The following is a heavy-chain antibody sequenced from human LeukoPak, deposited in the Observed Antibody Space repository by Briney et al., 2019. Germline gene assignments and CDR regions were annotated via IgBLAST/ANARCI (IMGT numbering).Heavy chain of an antibody. D-gene: IGHD3-10*01. J-gene: IGHJ4*02. V-gene: IGHV4-30-4*01. Sequence: SETLSLTCTVSGGSISSGDYYWSWIRQLPGKGLEWIGYIYYSGSTYYNPSLKSRVTISVDTSKNQFSLKLSSVAAADTAVYYCAREWFGGYFDYWGQGTLVTVSS. CDR1: GGSISSGDYY. CDR3: AREWFGGYFDY. CDR2: IYYSGST.